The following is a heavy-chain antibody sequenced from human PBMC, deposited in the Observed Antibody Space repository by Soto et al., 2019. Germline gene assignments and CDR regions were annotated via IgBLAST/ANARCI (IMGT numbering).Heavy chain of an antibody. CDR3: ARAEGGIFDY. J-gene: IGHJ4*02. Sequence: QLQLQESGSGLVKPSQTLSLTCAVSGGSISSGGYSWSWIRQPPGKGLEWIGYIYPSGSTNYNPSLNSRVTISVDRSKNQCSLKLSSVTAADTAVYYCARAEGGIFDYWGQGTLVTVSS. CDR1: GGSISSGGYS. V-gene: IGHV4-30-2*01. CDR2: IYPSGST.